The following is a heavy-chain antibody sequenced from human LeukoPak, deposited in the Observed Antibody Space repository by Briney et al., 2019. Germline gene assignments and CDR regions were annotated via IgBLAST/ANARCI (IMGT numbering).Heavy chain of an antibody. Sequence: ESGPTLANPTQTLTLTCTFSGFSLSTSGMCVSWIRQPPGKALEWLARIDWDDDKYYSTSLKTRLTISKDTSKNQVVLTMTNMDPVDTATYYCARTRGVTINYYYYYYMDVWGKGTTVTISS. CDR3: ARTRGVTINYYYYYYMDV. CDR2: IDWDDDK. J-gene: IGHJ6*03. V-gene: IGHV2-70*11. D-gene: IGHD5-24*01. CDR1: GFSLSTSGMC.